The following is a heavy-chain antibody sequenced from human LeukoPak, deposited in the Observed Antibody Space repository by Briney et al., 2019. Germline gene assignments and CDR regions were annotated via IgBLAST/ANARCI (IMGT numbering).Heavy chain of an antibody. J-gene: IGHJ4*02. CDR3: ARGYCSSTSCYFDY. CDR2: INWNGGST. Sequence: GGSLRLSCAASGFTFDDYGMSWVRQAPGKGLEWVSGINWNGGSTGYADSVKGRFTISRDNAKNSLYLQMNSLRAEDTALYYCARGYCSSTSCYFDYWGQGTLVTVSS. CDR1: GFTFDDYG. V-gene: IGHV3-20*04. D-gene: IGHD2-2*01.